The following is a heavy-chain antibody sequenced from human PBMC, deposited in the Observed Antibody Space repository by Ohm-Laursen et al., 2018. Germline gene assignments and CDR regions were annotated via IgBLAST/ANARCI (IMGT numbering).Heavy chain of an antibody. CDR3: ARVYYYGSGRLFDY. CDR1: GFTFSDYY. CDR2: ISSSGSTI. J-gene: IGHJ4*02. Sequence: SLRLSCAASGFTFSDYYMSWIRQAPGQGLEWVSYISSSGSTIYYADSVKGRFTISRDNAKNSLSLQMNSLRAEDTAVFYCARVYYYGSGRLFDYWGQGTLVTVSS. D-gene: IGHD3-10*01. V-gene: IGHV3-11*01.